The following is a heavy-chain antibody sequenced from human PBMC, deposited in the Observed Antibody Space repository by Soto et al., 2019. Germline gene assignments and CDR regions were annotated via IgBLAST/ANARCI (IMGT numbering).Heavy chain of an antibody. V-gene: IGHV1-58*02. J-gene: IGHJ3*02. CDR3: AAARGDCSGGSCYPEDDAFDI. D-gene: IGHD2-15*01. CDR2: IVVGSSNT. CDR1: GFTFTSSA. Sequence: QMPLVQSGPEVKKPGTSVKVSCKASGFTFTSSAMQWVRQARGQRLEWIGWIVVGSSNTNYAQKFQERVTITRDMSTSTAYMELSSLRSEDTAVYYCAAARGDCSGGSCYPEDDAFDIWGQGTMVTVSS.